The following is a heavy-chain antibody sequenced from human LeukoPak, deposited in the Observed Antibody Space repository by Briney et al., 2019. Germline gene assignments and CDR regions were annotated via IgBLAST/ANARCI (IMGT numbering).Heavy chain of an antibody. J-gene: IGHJ6*03. Sequence: SETLSLTCTVSGGSISSYYWSWIRQPPGKGLEWIGYIYTSGSTNYNPSLKSRVTISVDTSKNQFSLKLSSVTAADTAVYYCARHFAQYCGSTSCYGIRDYYYMDVWGKGTTVTVSS. CDR1: GGSISSYY. CDR2: IYTSGST. CDR3: ARHFAQYCGSTSCYGIRDYYYMDV. D-gene: IGHD2-2*01. V-gene: IGHV4-4*09.